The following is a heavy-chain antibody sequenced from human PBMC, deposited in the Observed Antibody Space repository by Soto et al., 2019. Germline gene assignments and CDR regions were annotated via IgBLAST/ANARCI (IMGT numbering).Heavy chain of an antibody. V-gene: IGHV3-30-3*01. CDR2: ISYDGSNK. CDR3: ASAPGIAAAGTFDY. CDR1: GFTFSSYA. D-gene: IGHD6-13*01. J-gene: IGHJ4*02. Sequence: GSLILPCSASGFTFSSYAMHWVRQAPGKGLEWVAVISYDGSNKYYADSVKGRFTISRDNSKNTLYLQMNSLRAEDTAVYYCASAPGIAAAGTFDYWGQGTLVTVYS.